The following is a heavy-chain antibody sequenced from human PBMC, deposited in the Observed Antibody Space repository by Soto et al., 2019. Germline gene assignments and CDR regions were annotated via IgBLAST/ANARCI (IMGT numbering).Heavy chain of an antibody. CDR1: GFTFSSYG. V-gene: IGHV3-30*18. CDR3: AKPRRGYSYGYDAFDI. D-gene: IGHD5-18*01. J-gene: IGHJ3*02. CDR2: ISYDGSNK. Sequence: PGGSLRLSCAASGFTFSSYGMHWVRQAPGKGLEWVAVISYDGSNKYYADSVKGRFTISRDNSKNTLYLQMNSLRAEDTAVYYCAKPRRGYSYGYDAFDIWGQGTMVTVS.